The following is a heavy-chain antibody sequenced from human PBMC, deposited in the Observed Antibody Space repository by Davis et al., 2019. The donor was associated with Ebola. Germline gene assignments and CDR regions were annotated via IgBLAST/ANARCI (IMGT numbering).Heavy chain of an antibody. CDR1: GYTFTGYY. CDR2: INAHIGGT. V-gene: IGHV1-2*02. D-gene: IGHD1-1*01. J-gene: IGHJ4*02. CDR3: ARVSNDIVDY. Sequence: ASVKVSCKASGYTFTGYYMHWVRQAPGQGLEWMGWINAHIGGTNYAQKFQGRVTMTRDTSISTAYMELSRLRSDDTAVYYCARVSNDIVDYWGQGTLVTVSS.